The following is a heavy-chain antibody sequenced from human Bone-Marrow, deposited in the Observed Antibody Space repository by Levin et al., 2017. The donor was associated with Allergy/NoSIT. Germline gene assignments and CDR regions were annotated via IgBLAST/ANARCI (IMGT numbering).Heavy chain of an antibody. CDR1: GGSISSGGYS. V-gene: IGHV4-30-2*01. J-gene: IGHJ5*02. D-gene: IGHD3-10*01. Sequence: TLSLTCAVSGGSISSGGYSWSWIRQPPGKGLEWIGYIYHSGSTYYNPSLKSRVTISVDRSKNQFSLKLSSVTAADTAVYYCARASITMVRGVIIGSGWFDPWGQGTLVTVSS. CDR3: ARASITMVRGVIIGSGWFDP. CDR2: IYHSGST.